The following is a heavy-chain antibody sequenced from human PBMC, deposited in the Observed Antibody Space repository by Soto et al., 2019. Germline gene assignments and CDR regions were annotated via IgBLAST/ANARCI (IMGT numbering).Heavy chain of an antibody. D-gene: IGHD2-21*01. J-gene: IGHJ5*02. CDR2: ISSSSSYI. CDR3: ARAFGEPRGFDP. Sequence: GGSLRLSCAASGFTFNIYGMHWVRQAPDKGLEWVSSISSSSSYIYYADSVKGRFTISRDNAKNSLYLQMNSLRAEDTAVYYCARAFGEPRGFDPWGPGTLVTVSS. V-gene: IGHV3-21*01. CDR1: GFTFNIYG.